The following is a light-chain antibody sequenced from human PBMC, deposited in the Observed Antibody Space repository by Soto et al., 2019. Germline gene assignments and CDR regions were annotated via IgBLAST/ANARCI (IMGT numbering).Light chain of an antibody. J-gene: IGKJ4*01. V-gene: IGKV3-20*01. CDR3: QQYGGSLP. Sequence: EIVLTQSPGTLSLSPGERATLSCRASQSVSSSYLAWYQQKPGQAPRLLIFDASFRTTGIPDRFSGSGSGTDFTLTISRLEPEDFAVYYCQQYGGSLPFGGGTKVDIK. CDR1: QSVSSSY. CDR2: DAS.